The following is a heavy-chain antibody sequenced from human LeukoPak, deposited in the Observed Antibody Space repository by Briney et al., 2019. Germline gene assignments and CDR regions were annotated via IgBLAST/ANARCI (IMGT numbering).Heavy chain of an antibody. J-gene: IGHJ4*02. CDR2: IYYSGST. CDR1: GGSISNYY. D-gene: IGHD3-22*01. CDR3: ARGRSYYYDNFDY. Sequence: SETLFLTCTVSGGSISNYYWSWIRQPPGKGLEWIGYIYYSGSTNYNPSLQSRDPISVHTSQNHFSLKLNSVTAADTAVYYCARGRSYYYDNFDYWGQGTLVTVSS. V-gene: IGHV4-59*01.